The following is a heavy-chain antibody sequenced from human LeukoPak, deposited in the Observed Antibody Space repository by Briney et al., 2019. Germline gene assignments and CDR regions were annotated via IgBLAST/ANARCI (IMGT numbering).Heavy chain of an antibody. J-gene: IGHJ3*02. D-gene: IGHD3-10*01. Sequence: GGSLRLSCTPSGTASGFSFNNAWMNWVRQAPGKGLEWVSAISGTGGSTYYADSVKGRFTISRDNSKNTLYLQMNSLRAEDTAVYYCAKDALVRGEVFDIWGQGTMVTVSS. CDR3: AKDALVRGEVFDI. CDR1: GFSFNNAW. CDR2: ISGTGGST. V-gene: IGHV3-23*01.